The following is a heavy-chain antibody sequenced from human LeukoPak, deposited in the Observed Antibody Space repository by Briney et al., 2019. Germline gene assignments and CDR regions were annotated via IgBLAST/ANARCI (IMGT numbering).Heavy chain of an antibody. D-gene: IGHD4-17*01. Sequence: GGSLRLSCAASGFTVSSNYMSWVRQAPGKGLEWVSGINWNGGSTGYADSVKGRFTISRDNAKNSLYLQMNSLRAEDTALYYCARGGTTGYYFDYWGQGTLVTVSS. CDR1: GFTVSSNY. V-gene: IGHV3-20*04. J-gene: IGHJ4*02. CDR3: ARGGTTGYYFDY. CDR2: INWNGGST.